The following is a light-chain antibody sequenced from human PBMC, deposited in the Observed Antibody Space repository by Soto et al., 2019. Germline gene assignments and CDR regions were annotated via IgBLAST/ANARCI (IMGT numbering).Light chain of an antibody. CDR1: LSLVYSDESTY. Sequence: DVVLTQSPLSLPVTLGQPASISCRSSLSLVYSDESTYLNRFQQRPGQSPRRLIYKVSNRDSGVPDRFSGSGSGTDFTLEISRVEAEDVGVYYCMQGTHWPPITFGQGTRLEIK. V-gene: IGKV2-30*01. CDR3: MQGTHWPPIT. J-gene: IGKJ5*01. CDR2: KVS.